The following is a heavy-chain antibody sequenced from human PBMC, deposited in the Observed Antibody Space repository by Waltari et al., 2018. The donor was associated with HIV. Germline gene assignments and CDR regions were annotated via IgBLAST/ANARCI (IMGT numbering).Heavy chain of an antibody. J-gene: IGHJ6*02. V-gene: IGHV4-61*02. CDR3: ARNDDYGDYVGNYYAMVV. CDR1: GGSVSSGSYY. D-gene: IGHD4-17*01. Sequence: QVQLQESGPGLVKHSQTLSLTCTVSGGSVSSGSYYWSWIRQSAGKGLEWSGRIYTSESTNYSPSLKSRVTISIDTSKNQFSLKLSSVTAADTAVYYCARNDDYGDYVGNYYAMVVWGQGTTVTVSS. CDR2: IYTSEST.